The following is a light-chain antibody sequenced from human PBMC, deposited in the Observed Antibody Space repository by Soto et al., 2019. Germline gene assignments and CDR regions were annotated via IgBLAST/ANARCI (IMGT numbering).Light chain of an antibody. CDR1: SSNIGAGDD. CDR3: QSFDTSLSGFVV. Sequence: QSVLTQPPSMSGAPGQRVTISCTGSSSNIGAGDDVHWYQQHTGTAPKLLIFDNNNRPSGVPDRFSGSKSDTSASLAITGLQAEDEADYYCQSFDTSLSGFVVFGGGTKLTVL. V-gene: IGLV1-40*01. CDR2: DNN. J-gene: IGLJ2*01.